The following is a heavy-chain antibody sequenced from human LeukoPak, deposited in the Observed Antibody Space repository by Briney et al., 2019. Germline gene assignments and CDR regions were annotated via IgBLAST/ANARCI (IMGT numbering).Heavy chain of an antibody. D-gene: IGHD3-22*01. J-gene: IGHJ4*02. V-gene: IGHV3-23*01. CDR2: ISGSGGST. CDR1: GFTFSSYT. Sequence: GGSLCLSCAASGFTFSSYTRSWVRQPPGRGLEWVSTISGSGGSTCYAVSVKGRFNISRDNSKNTLSLQMNRLRAEDTAVCYCSKGSGSNYWGQGTLVTVSS. CDR3: SKGSGSNY.